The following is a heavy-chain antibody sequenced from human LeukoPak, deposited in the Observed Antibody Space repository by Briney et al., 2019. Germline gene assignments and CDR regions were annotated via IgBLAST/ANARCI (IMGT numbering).Heavy chain of an antibody. CDR3: ARHDSSSSLDY. CDR1: GCRFTSYW. V-gene: IGHV5-51*01. J-gene: IGHJ4*02. CDR2: IYPGDSDT. D-gene: IGHD6-6*01. Sequence: GASLQISCKGSGCRFTSYWIGWVRQLPGKGLELVGIIYPGDSDTRYSPSFQGQVTISADKSISTAYLQWSSLKASDTAMYYCARHDSSSSLDYWGQGTLVTVSS.